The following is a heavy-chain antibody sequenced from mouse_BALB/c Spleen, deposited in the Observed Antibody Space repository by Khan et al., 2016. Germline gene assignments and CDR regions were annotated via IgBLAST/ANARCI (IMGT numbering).Heavy chain of an antibody. CDR3: ARWSYYCGSSYGWFAY. D-gene: IGHD1-1*01. CDR2: INRNTGYT. V-gene: IGHV1-7*01. Sequence: QVQLQQSGAELAKPGASVKMSCKASGYTFTDYWMHWVKQRPGQGLEWIGYINRNTGYTEYNQKFKDKATLTADKSSSTAYMQLSSLTSEDSAVYYCARWSYYCGSSYGWFAYWGQGTLVTVSA. CDR1: GYTFTDYW. J-gene: IGHJ3*01.